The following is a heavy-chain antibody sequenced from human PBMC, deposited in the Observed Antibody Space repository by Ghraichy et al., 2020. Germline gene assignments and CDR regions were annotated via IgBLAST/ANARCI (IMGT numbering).Heavy chain of an antibody. V-gene: IGHV4-59*11. J-gene: IGHJ5*02. CDR1: GGFISGHY. Sequence: SETLSLTCTLSGGFISGHYWSWIRQPPGQGLESIGYIHYTGTTYYNPSLTSRGTISVDTSKNQFSLKLTSVTAADTAVYYCAKFTQYSGSSVHYLDHWCHVTLVTFSS. D-gene: IGHD3-22*01. CDR3: AKFTQYSGSSVHYLDH. CDR2: IHYTGTT.